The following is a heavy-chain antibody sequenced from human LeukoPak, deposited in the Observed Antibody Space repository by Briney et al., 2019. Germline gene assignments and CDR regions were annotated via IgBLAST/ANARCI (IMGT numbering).Heavy chain of an antibody. CDR1: GYTFTSYD. V-gene: IGHV1-8*01. D-gene: IGHD3-22*01. J-gene: IGHJ3*02. Sequence: ASVKVSCKASGYTFTSYDISWVRQATGQGLEWMGWMNPNSGNTGYAQKFQGRVTMTRNTSISTAYMELSSLRSEDTAVYYCARGIDSRGGAFDIWGQGTMVTVSS. CDR3: ARGIDSRGGAFDI. CDR2: MNPNSGNT.